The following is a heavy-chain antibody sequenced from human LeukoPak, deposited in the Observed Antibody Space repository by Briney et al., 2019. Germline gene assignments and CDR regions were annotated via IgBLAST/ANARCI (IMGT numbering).Heavy chain of an antibody. CDR1: GFTFSSYS. V-gene: IGHV3-21*04. CDR3: AKAVILWFGELFPFDY. CDR2: ISSSSSYI. J-gene: IGHJ4*02. D-gene: IGHD3-10*01. Sequence: GGSLRLSCAASGFTFSSYSMNWVRQAPGKGLEWVSSISSSSSYIYYADSVKGRFTISRDNPKNTLYLQMNSLRAEDTAVYYCAKAVILWFGELFPFDYWGQGTLVTVSS.